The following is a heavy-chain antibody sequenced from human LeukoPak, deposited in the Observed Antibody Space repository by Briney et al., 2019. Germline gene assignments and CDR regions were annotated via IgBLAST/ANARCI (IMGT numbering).Heavy chain of an antibody. J-gene: IGHJ5*02. CDR2: FDPEDGET. D-gene: IGHD3-22*01. Sequence: ASVKVSCKVSGYTLTELSMHWVRQAPGKGLEWMGGFDPEDGETIYAQKFQGRVTMTEDTSTDTAYMELSSLRSDDTAVYYCARVPTGHYYDNLWGQGTLVTVSS. CDR3: ARVPTGHYYDNL. CDR1: GYTLTELS. V-gene: IGHV1-24*01.